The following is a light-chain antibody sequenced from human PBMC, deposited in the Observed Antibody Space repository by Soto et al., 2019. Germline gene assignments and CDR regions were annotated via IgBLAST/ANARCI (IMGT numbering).Light chain of an antibody. Sequence: QSALTQAASLSVSPGQSITISCTGTSSDVGGFNYVSWYQQHPGKAPKLMIYDVTNRPSGVSYRFSGSKSGNTASLTISGLQAEDEADYYCNSYTSSSTYVFGTGTKSPS. CDR2: DVT. CDR3: NSYTSSSTYV. CDR1: SSDVGGFNY. V-gene: IGLV2-14*03. J-gene: IGLJ1*01.